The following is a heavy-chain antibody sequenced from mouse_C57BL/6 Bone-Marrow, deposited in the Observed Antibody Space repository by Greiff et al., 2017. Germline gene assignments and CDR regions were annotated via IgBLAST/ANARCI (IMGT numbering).Heavy chain of an antibody. CDR1: GYAFSSSW. CDR2: LYPGDGDT. D-gene: IGHD6-1*01. Sequence: QVQLQQSGPELVKPGASVKFSCKASGYAFSSSWMNWVKPRPGQGLEWIGRLYPGDGDTNYNGKFKGKATLTADKSSSTAYMQLSSLTSEDSAVYVCARNAAYYLDYWGQGTTLTVAA. V-gene: IGHV1-82*01. CDR3: ARNAAYYLDY. J-gene: IGHJ2*01.